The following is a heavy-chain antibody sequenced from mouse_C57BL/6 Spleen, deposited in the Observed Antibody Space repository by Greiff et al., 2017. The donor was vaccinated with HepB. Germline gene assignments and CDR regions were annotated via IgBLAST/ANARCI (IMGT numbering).Heavy chain of an antibody. CDR2: IDPENGDT. CDR1: GFNIKDDY. J-gene: IGHJ4*01. Sequence: VQLKESGAELVRPGASVKLSCTASGFNIKDDYMHWVKQRPEQGLEWIGWIDPENGDTEYASKFQGKATITADTSSNTAYLQLSSLTSEDTAVYYCTTLAQARAMDYWGQGTSVTVSS. V-gene: IGHV14-4*01. D-gene: IGHD3-2*02. CDR3: TTLAQARAMDY.